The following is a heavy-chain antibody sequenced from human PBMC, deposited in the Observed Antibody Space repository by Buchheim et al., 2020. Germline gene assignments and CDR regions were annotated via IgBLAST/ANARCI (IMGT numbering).Heavy chain of an antibody. J-gene: IGHJ6*02. Sequence: EVQLLESEGGLVLPGGSLRLSCVASGFTFSNYAMNWVRQAPGQGLEWVSGISGSGDFTDSADSVKGRFTISSDNSKNTVYLQMNSLSAEDTAVYYCAKLLGGGYCRGSSCYNYYAMDVWGQGT. V-gene: IGHV3-23*01. CDR2: ISGSGDFT. CDR1: GFTFSNYA. CDR3: AKLLGGGYCRGSSCYNYYAMDV. D-gene: IGHD2-15*01.